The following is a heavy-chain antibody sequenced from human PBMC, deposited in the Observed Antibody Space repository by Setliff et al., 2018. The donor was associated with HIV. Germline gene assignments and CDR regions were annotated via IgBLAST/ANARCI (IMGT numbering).Heavy chain of an antibody. CDR3: ARAVIRREDRGMWTKLWSAPNHMDV. D-gene: IGHD3-10*01. V-gene: IGHV4-39*07. CDR2: IHYGGGT. CDR1: GDSITSNSYY. Sequence: PSETLSLTCTVSGDSITSNSYYWVWIRQSPGKGLEWIGHIHYGGGTYYNPSLESRVSISRDTSKNQFSLNLRDVTAGDTALYYCARAVIRREDRGMWTKLWSAPNHMDVWGKGITVTVSS. J-gene: IGHJ6*03.